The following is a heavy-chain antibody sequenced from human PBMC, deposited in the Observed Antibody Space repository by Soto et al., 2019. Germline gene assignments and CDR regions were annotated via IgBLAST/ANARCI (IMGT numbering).Heavy chain of an antibody. CDR3: ARVVANYYYYMDV. Sequence: SETLSLTCTVSGGSITSGGYPWSWIRQLPGKGLEWIGYIYYSGTTNYNPSLRSRVTISVDTSKSQFSLKLSSVTAADTAVYYCARVVANYYYYMDVWGKGTTVTVSS. V-gene: IGHV4-31*03. D-gene: IGHD2-21*01. CDR1: GGSITSGGYP. CDR2: IYYSGTT. J-gene: IGHJ6*03.